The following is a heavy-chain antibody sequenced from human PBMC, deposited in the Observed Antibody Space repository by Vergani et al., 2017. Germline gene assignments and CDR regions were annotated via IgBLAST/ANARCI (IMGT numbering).Heavy chain of an antibody. V-gene: IGHV3-11*01. J-gene: IGHJ6*02. Sequence: QVQLVESGGGLVKPGGSLRLSCAASGFTFSNYFMSWIRQAPGKGLEWVSYISSSGSTIYSADSVKGRFTISRDNAKNSLYLQMNSLRAEDTTVYYCARISYDSSGFYYYGMDVWGQGTTVTVSS. D-gene: IGHD3-22*01. CDR3: ARISYDSSGFYYYGMDV. CDR1: GFTFSNYF. CDR2: ISSSGSTI.